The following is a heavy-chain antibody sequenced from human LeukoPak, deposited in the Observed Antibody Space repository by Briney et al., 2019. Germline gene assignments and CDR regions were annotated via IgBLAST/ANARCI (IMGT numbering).Heavy chain of an antibody. D-gene: IGHD6-19*01. CDR3: ARVDSSGWYEDY. V-gene: IGHV4-39*07. CDR1: GGSISSSSYY. J-gene: IGHJ4*02. CDR2: IYYSGST. Sequence: SETLSLTCTVSGGSISSSSYYWGWIRQPPGKGLEWIGSIYYSGSTYYNPSLKSRVTISVDTSKNQFSLKLSSVTAADTAVYYCARVDSSGWYEDYWGQGTLVTVSS.